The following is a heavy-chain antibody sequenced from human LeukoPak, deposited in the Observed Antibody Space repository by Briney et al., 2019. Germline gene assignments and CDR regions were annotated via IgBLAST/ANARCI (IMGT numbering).Heavy chain of an antibody. J-gene: IGHJ4*02. CDR2: VSSSSTNK. CDR3: ARQPGVYSSSWYLDY. CDR1: GSTFSSYA. V-gene: IGHV3-21*01. Sequence: PGGSLRLSCAASGSTFSSYAMNWVRQAPGKGLEWVSSVSSSSTNKFYADSVKGRFTISRDNSKNTLYLQMNSLRAEDTAVYYCARQPGVYSSSWYLDYWGQGTLVTVSS. D-gene: IGHD6-13*01.